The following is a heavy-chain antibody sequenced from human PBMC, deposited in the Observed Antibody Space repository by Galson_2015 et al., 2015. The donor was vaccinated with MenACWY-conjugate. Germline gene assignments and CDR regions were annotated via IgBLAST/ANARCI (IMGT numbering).Heavy chain of an antibody. V-gene: IGHV5-51*01. CDR1: EYSFTRFW. CDR3: AIAIYDFWSGYSFDY. D-gene: IGHD3-3*01. Sequence: QSGAEVKKPGESLKISCKGSEYSFTRFWIGWVRQMPGKGLEWMGIIYPPDSDTKYSPSLQGQVTMSADKSITTTYLQWSSLKASDTAMYYCAIAIYDFWSGYSFDYWGQGTQVTVSS. J-gene: IGHJ4*02. CDR2: IYPPDSDT.